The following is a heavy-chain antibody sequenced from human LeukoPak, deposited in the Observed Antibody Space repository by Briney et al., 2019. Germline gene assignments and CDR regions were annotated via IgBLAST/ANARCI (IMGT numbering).Heavy chain of an antibody. CDR2: INHSGTT. D-gene: IGHD3-10*01. J-gene: IGHJ6*03. CDR1: GGSFSGHY. CDR3: ASGSYYYGSGHMDV. Sequence: SETLSLTCAVYGGSFSGHYWSWIRQPPGKGLEWIGEINHSGTTNYNPSLKSRVTISVDTSKNQFSLKLSSVTAADTAVYYCASGSYYYGSGHMDVWGKGTTVTISS. V-gene: IGHV4-34*01.